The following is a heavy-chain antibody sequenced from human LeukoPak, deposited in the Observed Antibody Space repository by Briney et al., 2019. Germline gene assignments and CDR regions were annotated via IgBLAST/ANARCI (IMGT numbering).Heavy chain of an antibody. Sequence: GGSLRLSCAASGFTFSNYAFHWVRQPPGKGLEWAAVISYEGSVTYYADSVKGRFTVSRDNSKKTPDLQMNSLRVEDTAVYYCVRDRAPWGGALGGAKGMDVWGEGTTVIVSS. J-gene: IGHJ6*03. CDR2: ISYEGSVT. CDR1: GFTFSNYA. D-gene: IGHD3-10*01. CDR3: VRDRAPWGGALGGAKGMDV. V-gene: IGHV3-30*01.